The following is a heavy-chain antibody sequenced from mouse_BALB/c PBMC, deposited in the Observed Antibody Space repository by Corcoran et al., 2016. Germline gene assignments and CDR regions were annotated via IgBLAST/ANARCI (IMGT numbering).Heavy chain of an antibody. V-gene: IGHV9-3-1*01. CDR2: INTYTGEP. CDR3: AREPLAMDY. Sequence: QIQLVQSGPELKQPGETVKISCKDSGYTFTNYGMNWVQQAPGKGLKGMGWINTYTGEPTYADDFKGRFALSLETSASTAYLQINNLKNEDTATYCCAREPLAMDYWGQGTSVTVSS. J-gene: IGHJ4*01. CDR1: GYTFTNYG.